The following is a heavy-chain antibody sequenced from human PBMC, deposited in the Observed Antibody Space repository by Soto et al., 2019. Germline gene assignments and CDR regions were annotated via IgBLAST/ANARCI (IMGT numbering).Heavy chain of an antibody. V-gene: IGHV3-21*01. J-gene: IGHJ4*02. CDR3: AKDGYKYKYYSDY. D-gene: IGHD5-18*01. CDR2: ISSHSNYI. Sequence: KPGGSLRLSCAASGFIFSSYSMTWVRQAPGKGLEWVSCISSHSNYIYYADSVKGRFTISRDNAKSTVYLQMNSLRVEDTAVYYCAKDGYKYKYYSDYWGQGTLVTVSS. CDR1: GFIFSSYS.